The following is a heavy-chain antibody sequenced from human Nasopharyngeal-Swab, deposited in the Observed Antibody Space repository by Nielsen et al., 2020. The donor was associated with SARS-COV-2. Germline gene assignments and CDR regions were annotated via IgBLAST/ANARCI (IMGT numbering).Heavy chain of an antibody. J-gene: IGHJ3*02. D-gene: IGHD2-2*01. CDR1: GYTFTGYY. V-gene: IGHV1-2*06. Sequence: ASVKVSCKASGYTFTGYYMHWVRQAPGQGLEWMGRINPNSGGTNYAQKFQGRVTMTRDTSISTAYMELSRLRSDDTAVYYCAGDRTISSNAFDIWGQGTMVTVSS. CDR2: INPNSGGT. CDR3: AGDRTISSNAFDI.